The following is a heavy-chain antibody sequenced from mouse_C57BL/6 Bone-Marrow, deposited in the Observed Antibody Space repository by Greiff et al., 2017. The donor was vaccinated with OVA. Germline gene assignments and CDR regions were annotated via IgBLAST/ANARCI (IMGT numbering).Heavy chain of an antibody. CDR2: IYPGSGNT. J-gene: IGHJ2*01. CDR3: ARDHYLDY. Sequence: QVHVKQSGPELVKPGASVKISCKASGYSFTSYYIHWVKQRPGQGLEWIGWIYPGSGNTKYNEKFKGKATLTADTSSSTAYMQLSSLTSEDSAVYYCARDHYLDYWGQGTTLTVSS. CDR1: GYSFTSYY. V-gene: IGHV1-66*01.